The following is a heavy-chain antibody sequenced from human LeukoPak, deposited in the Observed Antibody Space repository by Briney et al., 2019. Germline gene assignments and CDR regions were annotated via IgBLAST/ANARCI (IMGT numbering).Heavy chain of an antibody. CDR3: ARLSSNSWYQPIHFTFDY. Sequence: PGGSLRLSCAASGFTFSSYWMSWVRQAPGKGLEWVANIKQDGSEKYYVDSVKGRFTISRDNAKNSLYLQMNSLRADDTAVYYRARLSSNSWYQPIHFTFDYWGQGTLVTVSS. CDR2: IKQDGSEK. CDR1: GFTFSSYW. D-gene: IGHD6-13*01. V-gene: IGHV3-7*01. J-gene: IGHJ4*02.